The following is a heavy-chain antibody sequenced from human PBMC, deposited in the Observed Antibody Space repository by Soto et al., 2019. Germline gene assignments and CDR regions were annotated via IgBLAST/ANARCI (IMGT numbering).Heavy chain of an antibody. CDR1: RCSLSGYT. D-gene: IGHD2-21*01. CDR2: TSSDGGTK. V-gene: IGHV3-30-3*01. J-gene: IGHJ4*02. Sequence: SLRRSGLTSRCSLSGYTMHWFRQAPGKGLEWVAVTSSDGGTKFYADSVKGRFTVSRDNSKNTLYLQMNSLRAEDTAVYFSAREVMLWRWYFDNRDQGSSITASS. CDR3: AREVMLWRWYFDN.